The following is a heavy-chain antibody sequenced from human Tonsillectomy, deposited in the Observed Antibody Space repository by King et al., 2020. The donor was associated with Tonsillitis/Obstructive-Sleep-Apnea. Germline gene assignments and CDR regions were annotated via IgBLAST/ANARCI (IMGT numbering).Heavy chain of an antibody. V-gene: IGHV3-30*01. D-gene: IGHD6-19*01. CDR2: ISYDGSNK. Sequence: VQLVESGGGVVQPGRSLRLSCAASGFTFSSYAMHWVRQAPGKGLEWVAVISYDGSNKYYADSVKGRFTISRDNSKNTLYLQMNSLRAEDTAVYYCARDGLYSSPFDYWGQGTLVTVSS. CDR1: GFTFSSYA. J-gene: IGHJ4*02. CDR3: ARDGLYSSPFDY.